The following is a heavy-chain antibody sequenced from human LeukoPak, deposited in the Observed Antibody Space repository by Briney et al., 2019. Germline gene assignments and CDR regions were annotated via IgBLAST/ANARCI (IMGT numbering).Heavy chain of an antibody. D-gene: IGHD6-19*01. J-gene: IGHJ6*03. CDR1: GGTFSSYA. V-gene: IGHV1-69*06. CDR3: ARDNQAVRGYYYMDV. Sequence: SLKVSCKASGGTFSSYAISWVRQAPGQGLEWMGGIIPIFGTANYAQKFQGRVTITADKSTSTAYMELSSLRSDDTAVYYCARDNQAVRGYYYMDVWGKGTTVTVSS. CDR2: IIPIFGTA.